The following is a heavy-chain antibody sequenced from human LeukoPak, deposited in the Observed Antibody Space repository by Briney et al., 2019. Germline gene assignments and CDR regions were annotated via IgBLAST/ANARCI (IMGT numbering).Heavy chain of an antibody. CDR3: AREWYGSGTPGY. CDR2: IYTSGST. V-gene: IGHV4-61*02. J-gene: IGHJ4*02. Sequence: SETLSLTCTVSGGSISSGSYNWSWIRQPAGKGLEWIGRIYTSGSTNYNPSLKSRVTISVDTSKNQFSLKLSSVTAADTAVYYCAREWYGSGTPGYWGQGTLVTVSS. CDR1: GGSISSGSYN. D-gene: IGHD3-10*01.